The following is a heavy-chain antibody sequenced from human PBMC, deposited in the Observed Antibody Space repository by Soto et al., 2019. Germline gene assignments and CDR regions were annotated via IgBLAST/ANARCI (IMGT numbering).Heavy chain of an antibody. CDR3: VGGQYYFDY. D-gene: IGHD3-10*01. CDR1: GFPFTTYG. V-gene: IGHV3-30*03. Sequence: QVLLVESGGGVVQPGRSLRLSCAASGFPFTTYGMHWVREGPGKGLEWVAVISYDGSNTYYADSVKGRFTISRDNSKNTLYLQMNSLGTEDTALYYCVGGQYYFDYRGQGTLVTVSS. CDR2: ISYDGSNT. J-gene: IGHJ4*02.